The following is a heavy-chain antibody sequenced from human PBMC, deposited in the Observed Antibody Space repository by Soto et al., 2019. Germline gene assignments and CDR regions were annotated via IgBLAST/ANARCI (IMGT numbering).Heavy chain of an antibody. CDR1: GGSISSYY. V-gene: IGHV4-4*07. CDR2: IYTSGST. D-gene: IGHD3-9*01. Sequence: QVQLQESGPGLVKPSETLSLTCTVSGGSISSYYWSWIRQPAGQGLEWVGRIYTSGSTNYNPSLKRRVTMSIDTSKNQFSLKLSSVTAADTAVYYCARGGGILRYFDWPGTTTGFDPWGQGTLVTVSS. CDR3: ARGGGILRYFDWPGTTTGFDP. J-gene: IGHJ5*02.